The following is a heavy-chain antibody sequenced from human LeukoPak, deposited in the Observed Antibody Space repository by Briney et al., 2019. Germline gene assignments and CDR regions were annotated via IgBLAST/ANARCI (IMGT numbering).Heavy chain of an antibody. CDR2: LDSSGANT. D-gene: IGHD1-1*01. J-gene: IGHJ4*02. V-gene: IGHV3-23*01. CDR1: GFIMSSCA. Sequence: PGGSLRLSCGASGFIMSSCAMSWVRQAPGKGVEGVSGLDSSGANTHCADSVKGRFTISRDTSKNTLFLQINSLRAEDTATYYCAKPPQGRNWAWNYWGQGTLVTVSS. CDR3: AKPPQGRNWAWNY.